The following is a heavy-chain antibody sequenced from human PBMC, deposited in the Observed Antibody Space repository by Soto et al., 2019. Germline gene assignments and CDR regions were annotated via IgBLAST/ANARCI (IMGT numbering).Heavy chain of an antibody. V-gene: IGHV1-69*06. J-gene: IGHJ6*02. CDR1: GGTFSSYA. D-gene: IGHD1-20*01. Sequence: GASVKVSCKASGGTFSSYAISWVRQAPGQGLEWMGGIVPIFGTANYAQKFQGRVTITADKSTSTAYMELSSLRSEDTAVYYCAVQYNWNDAVYYYYGMDVWGQGTTVTVSS. CDR3: AVQYNWNDAVYYYYGMDV. CDR2: IVPIFGTA.